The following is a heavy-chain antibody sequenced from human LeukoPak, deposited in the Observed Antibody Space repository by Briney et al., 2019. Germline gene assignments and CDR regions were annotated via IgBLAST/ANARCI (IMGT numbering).Heavy chain of an antibody. CDR1: GFTFSIYS. CDR3: AEDRRGVFDF. J-gene: IGHJ4*02. V-gene: IGHV3-23*01. CDR2: ITGSGDYT. Sequence: QTGGSLRLSCAASGFTFSIYSMTWVRQAPGKGLEWVSAITGSGDYTYYTDSVEGRVTISRDNSKNTVYLQMNSLRVEDTAVYYCAEDRRGVFDFWGQGTLVTVSS. D-gene: IGHD3-10*01.